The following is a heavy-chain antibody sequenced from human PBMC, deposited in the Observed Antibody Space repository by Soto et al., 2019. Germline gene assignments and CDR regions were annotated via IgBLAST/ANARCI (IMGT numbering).Heavy chain of an antibody. Sequence: SVKVSCKASGGTFSSYAISWVRQAPGQGLEWMGGIIPIFGTANYAQKFQGRVTITADESTSTAYMELSSLRSEDTAVYYCAREGEMPYYYYGLDVWGQGTTVTGSS. CDR2: IIPIFGTA. CDR3: AREGEMPYYYYGLDV. CDR1: GGTFSSYA. V-gene: IGHV1-69*13. J-gene: IGHJ6*02. D-gene: IGHD3-16*01.